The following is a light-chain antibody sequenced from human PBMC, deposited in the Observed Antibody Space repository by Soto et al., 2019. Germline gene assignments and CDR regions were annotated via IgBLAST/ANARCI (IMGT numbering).Light chain of an antibody. J-gene: IGLJ1*01. V-gene: IGLV2-14*01. Sequence: QSALTQPASVSGSPGQSITISCTGTSSDVAAYNSVSWYQQYPGKAPKLMIYDVIYRPSGVSNRFTVSKSANTASLTISGLQAEDEAGYYCSSYTTSGNYVFGTGTKVTVL. CDR1: SSDVAAYNS. CDR3: SSYTTSGNYV. CDR2: DVI.